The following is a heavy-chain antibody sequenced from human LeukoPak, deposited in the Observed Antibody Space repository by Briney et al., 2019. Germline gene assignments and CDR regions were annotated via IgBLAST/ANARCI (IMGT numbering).Heavy chain of an antibody. V-gene: IGHV3-23*01. D-gene: IGHD3-10*01. CDR2: INPGGGST. J-gene: IGHJ4*02. CDR1: GVTFSSYA. Sequence: GGSLRLSCAVSGVTFSSYAMNWIRKGPGKGLEWVSAINPGGGSTYYADSVKGRFTISRDNSKNSLYLQMNSLRAEDTAVYYCARVPTALYYGFDYWGQGTLVTVSS. CDR3: ARVPTALYYGFDY.